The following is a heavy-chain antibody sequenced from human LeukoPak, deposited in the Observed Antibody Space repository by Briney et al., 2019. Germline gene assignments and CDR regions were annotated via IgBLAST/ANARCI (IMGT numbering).Heavy chain of an antibody. Sequence: TTSETLSLTCAVYGGSFSGYYWSWIRQPPGKGLEWIGEMNHSGSTNYNPSLKSRVTISVDTSKNQFSLKLSSVTAADTAVYYCARLTKNDSGTYRFGKKKRGYMDVWGKGTTVTISS. D-gene: IGHD3-10*01. CDR2: MNHSGST. V-gene: IGHV4-34*01. J-gene: IGHJ6*03. CDR1: GGSFSGYY. CDR3: ARLTKNDSGTYRFGKKKRGYMDV.